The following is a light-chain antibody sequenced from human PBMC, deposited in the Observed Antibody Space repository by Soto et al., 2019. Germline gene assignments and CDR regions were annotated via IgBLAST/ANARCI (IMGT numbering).Light chain of an antibody. CDR3: QVWDSTTAVV. CDR1: KLGDRY. J-gene: IGLJ2*01. Sequence: SYELTQPPSVSVSPGQTASITCSGAKLGDRYACWYQQKPGQSPVVVIYQDTKRPSGIPERFSGSNSGNTATLTISGTQAMDEADYYCQVWDSTTAVVFGGGTKLTVL. V-gene: IGLV3-1*01. CDR2: QDT.